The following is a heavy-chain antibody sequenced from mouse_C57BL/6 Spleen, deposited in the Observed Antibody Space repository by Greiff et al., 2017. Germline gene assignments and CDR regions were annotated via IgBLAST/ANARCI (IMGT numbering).Heavy chain of an antibody. CDR2: ISSGNSNI. J-gene: IGHJ2*01. V-gene: IGHV5-17*01. Sequence: EVQLVESGGGLVMPGGSLKLSCAASGFTFSGYGMHWVRQAPEKGLEWVAYISSGNSNIYYADTVKGRFTITRDNAKNTLCLQITSLRSEDTALYYCARLGSRARDFGYWGKGTTRTV. CDR1: GFTFSGYG. D-gene: IGHD1-1*01. CDR3: ARLGSRARDFGY.